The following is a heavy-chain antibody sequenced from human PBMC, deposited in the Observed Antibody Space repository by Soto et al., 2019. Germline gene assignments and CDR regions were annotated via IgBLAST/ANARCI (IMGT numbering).Heavy chain of an antibody. V-gene: IGHV4-59*01. D-gene: IGHD3-10*01. Sequence: QVQLQESGPGLVKPSETLSLTCTVSGGSLSSYYWSWIRQPPGKGLEWIGYIYYSRSTNYNPSLNSLGTGSGDTSQNQFSLKLSSVTGAGTAVYYCARGHGVYYGSGRGGACDIWGQGTMVTVSS. CDR2: IYYSRST. CDR3: ARGHGVYYGSGRGGACDI. CDR1: GGSLSSYY. J-gene: IGHJ3*02.